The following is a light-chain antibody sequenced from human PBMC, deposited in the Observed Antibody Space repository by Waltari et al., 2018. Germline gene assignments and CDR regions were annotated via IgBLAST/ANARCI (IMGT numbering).Light chain of an antibody. Sequence: QSVLTQPRSVSGSPGQSVAISCTGTSSEVGAYDYVSWYQQYPGKAPKVMIYGVYKRPSGVPVRFSGSKSGNTASLTISGLQAEDEADYYCCSYANAKWVFGGGTRLTVL. V-gene: IGLV2-11*01. CDR3: CSYANAKWV. CDR1: SSEVGAYDY. CDR2: GVY. J-gene: IGLJ3*02.